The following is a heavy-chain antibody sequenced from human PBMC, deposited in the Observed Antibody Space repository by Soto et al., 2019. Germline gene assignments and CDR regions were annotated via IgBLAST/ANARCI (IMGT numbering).Heavy chain of an antibody. V-gene: IGHV3-30*18. Sequence: QVQLVESGGGVVQPGRSLRLSCAASGFTFSSYGMHWVRQAPGKGLEWVAVISFDGSNKYYVDSVKGRFTISRDNSKNTLYLQMNSLRAEDTAVYYCAKGMGYCSGGSCGIDYWGQGTLVTVSS. CDR3: AKGMGYCSGGSCGIDY. D-gene: IGHD2-15*01. J-gene: IGHJ4*02. CDR2: ISFDGSNK. CDR1: GFTFSSYG.